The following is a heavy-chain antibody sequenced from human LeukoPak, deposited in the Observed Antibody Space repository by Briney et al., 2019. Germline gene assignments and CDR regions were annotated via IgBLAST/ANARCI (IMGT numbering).Heavy chain of an antibody. CDR1: GFIFSNYG. Sequence: GGSLRLSCAASGFIFSNYGMHWVRQAPGKGLELVAFIRYDGSNKYYADSVKGRFTISRDNSKNTLCLQMNSLRAEDTAVYYCGIPLDYWGQGTLVTVSS. CDR3: GIPLDY. CDR2: IRYDGSNK. V-gene: IGHV3-30*02. J-gene: IGHJ4*02.